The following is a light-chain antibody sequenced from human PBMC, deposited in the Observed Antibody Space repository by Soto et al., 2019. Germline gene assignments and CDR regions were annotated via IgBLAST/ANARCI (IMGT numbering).Light chain of an antibody. CDR1: SSDVGGYTY. J-gene: IGLJ2*01. Sequence: QSALTQPASVSGSPGQSITISCTGTSSDVGGYTYVSWYQQHPGKAPKLMIYDVSNRPSGVSNRVSGSKSGNTASLTISGLQAEDEADYYGSSYTTSSTLDVVFGGGTKLTVL. CDR2: DVS. V-gene: IGLV2-14*01. CDR3: SSYTTSSTLDVV.